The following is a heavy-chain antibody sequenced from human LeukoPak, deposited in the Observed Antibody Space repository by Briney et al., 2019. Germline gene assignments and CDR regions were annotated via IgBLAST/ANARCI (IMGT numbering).Heavy chain of an antibody. J-gene: IGHJ6*02. D-gene: IGHD4-17*01. Sequence: PGGSLRLSCAASGSTFSSYAMHWVRQAPGKGLEWVAVISYDGSNKYYADSVKGRFTISRDNSKNTLYLQMNSLRAEDTAVYYCARDYLDGVSDYVWNGMDVWGQGTTVTVSS. CDR1: GSTFSSYA. CDR3: ARDYLDGVSDYVWNGMDV. CDR2: ISYDGSNK. V-gene: IGHV3-30-3*01.